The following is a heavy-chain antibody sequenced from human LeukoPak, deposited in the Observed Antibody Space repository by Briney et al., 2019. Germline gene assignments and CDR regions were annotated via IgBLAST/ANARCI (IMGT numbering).Heavy chain of an antibody. Sequence: PGGSLRLSCAASGFTFDDYGMSWVRQAPGKGLEWVSGINWNGGSTGYADSVKGRFTISRDNAKNSLYLQMNSLRAEDTALYCCARARGCGASGSYSFFVSWGEGALVTVSS. CDR1: GFTFDDYG. V-gene: IGHV3-20*04. D-gene: IGHD3-10*01. CDR3: ARARGCGASGSYSFFVS. J-gene: IGHJ4*02. CDR2: INWNGGST.